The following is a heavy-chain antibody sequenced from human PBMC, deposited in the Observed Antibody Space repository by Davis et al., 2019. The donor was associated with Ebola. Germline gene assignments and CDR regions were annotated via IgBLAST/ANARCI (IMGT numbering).Heavy chain of an antibody. CDR3: ARVSPDYGVDYFDY. D-gene: IGHD4-17*01. J-gene: IGHJ4*02. V-gene: IGHV4-59*06. Sequence: PSETLSLTCTVSGGSIASHYWSWIRQHPGKGLEWIGYIYYSGTTYYNPSLKSRVTISVDTSRNQFSLRLSSVTAADTAVYYCARVSPDYGVDYFDYWGQGTLVTVSS. CDR1: GGSIASHY. CDR2: IYYSGTT.